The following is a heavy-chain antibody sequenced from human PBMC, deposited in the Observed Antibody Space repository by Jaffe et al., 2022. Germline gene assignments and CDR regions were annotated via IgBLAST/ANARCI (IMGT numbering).Heavy chain of an antibody. Sequence: QVQLQQWGAGLLKPSETLSLTCAVYGGSFSDYYWSWIRQAPGKGLEWIGEINHSGDTNYNPSLESRVTISVDTSKNQFSLQVTSVTAADTAVYYCARGGPMEAVTAPPWVFDYWGQGTLVTVSS. J-gene: IGHJ4*02. V-gene: IGHV4-34*02. CDR3: ARGGPMEAVTAPPWVFDY. D-gene: IGHD4-4*01. CDR1: GGSFSDYY. CDR2: INHSGDT.